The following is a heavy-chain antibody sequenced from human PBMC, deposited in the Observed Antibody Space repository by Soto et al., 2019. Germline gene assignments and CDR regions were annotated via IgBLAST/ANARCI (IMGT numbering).Heavy chain of an antibody. D-gene: IGHD1-1*01. J-gene: IGHJ6*02. CDR2: IYPGDSDT. V-gene: IGHV5-51*01. CDR3: AIQVDITGTYYYYYGMEV. CDR1: GYSFTSYW. Sequence: PGESLKISCKGSGYSFTSYWIGWVRQMPGKGLEWMGIIYPGDSDTRYSPSFQGQVTISADKSISTAYLQWSSLKASDTAMYYCAIQVDITGTYYYYYGMEVWGHGTTVTVP.